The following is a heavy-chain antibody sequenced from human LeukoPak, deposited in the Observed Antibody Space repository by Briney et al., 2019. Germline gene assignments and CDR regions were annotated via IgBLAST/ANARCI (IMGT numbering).Heavy chain of an antibody. CDR1: GFTFSSYW. Sequence: GGSLRLTCAASGFTFSSYWMTWVRQAPGKGLEWVANIKQDASEKFYVDSVKGRFTISRDNAKNSLYLQMNSLRAEDTAVYYCARDLSWSLSGYDYWGQGTLVTVSS. J-gene: IGHJ4*02. CDR2: IKQDASEK. CDR3: ARDLSWSLSGYDY. D-gene: IGHD3-3*01. V-gene: IGHV3-7*01.